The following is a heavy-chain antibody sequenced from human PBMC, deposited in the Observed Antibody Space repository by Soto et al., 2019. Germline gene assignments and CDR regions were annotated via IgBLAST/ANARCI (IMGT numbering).Heavy chain of an antibody. V-gene: IGHV4-59*01. CDR3: AGGPMGYDS. CDR1: RGSMNNYY. Sequence: QVQLQESGPGLVKPSETLSLTCTVSRGSMNNYYWSWIRQPPGKGLEWIGYIYYSESTNYNPSLKSRVTISVDTSKNQFSLKLSSVTAADAAVYYCAGGPMGYDSWGQGTLVTVSS. J-gene: IGHJ4*02. CDR2: IYYSEST. D-gene: IGHD3-16*01.